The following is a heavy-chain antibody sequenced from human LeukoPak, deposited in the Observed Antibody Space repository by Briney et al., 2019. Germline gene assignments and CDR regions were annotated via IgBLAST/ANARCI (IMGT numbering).Heavy chain of an antibody. CDR2: ISAYNGNT. CDR1: GYTLTSYG. Sequence: ASVKVSCKASGYTLTSYGISWVRQAPGQGLEWMGWISAYNGNTNYAQKLQGRVTMTTDTSTSTAYMELRSLRSDDTAVYYCARPQGVYSGYDYRFDPWGQGTLVTVSS. J-gene: IGHJ5*02. V-gene: IGHV1-18*01. CDR3: ARPQGVYSGYDYRFDP. D-gene: IGHD5-12*01.